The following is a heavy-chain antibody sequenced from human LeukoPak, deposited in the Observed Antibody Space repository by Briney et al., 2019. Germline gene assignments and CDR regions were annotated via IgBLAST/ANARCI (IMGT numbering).Heavy chain of an antibody. CDR2: IHYSGSA. Sequence: PSETLSLTCTVSGGSINSYYWSWIRLPPGKGLEWIGYIHYSGSADYSPSLKSRVTISLDTSKSQFSLKLSSVTPADTAVYYCARGSPTPDYWGQGTLVIVSS. D-gene: IGHD1-26*01. CDR3: ARGSPTPDY. CDR1: GGSINSYY. J-gene: IGHJ4*02. V-gene: IGHV4-59*01.